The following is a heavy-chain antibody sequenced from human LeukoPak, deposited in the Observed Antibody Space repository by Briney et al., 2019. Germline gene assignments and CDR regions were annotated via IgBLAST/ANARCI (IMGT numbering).Heavy chain of an antibody. CDR2: IYYSGST. D-gene: IGHD3-3*01. CDR1: GGSISSYC. Sequence: SETLSLTCTVSGGSISSYCWSWIRQPPGKGLEWIGYIYYSGSTNYNPSLKSRVTISVDTSKNQFSLKLSSVTAADTAVYYCARDLHYDFWSGYGPFDYWGQGTLVTVSS. J-gene: IGHJ4*02. V-gene: IGHV4-59*12. CDR3: ARDLHYDFWSGYGPFDY.